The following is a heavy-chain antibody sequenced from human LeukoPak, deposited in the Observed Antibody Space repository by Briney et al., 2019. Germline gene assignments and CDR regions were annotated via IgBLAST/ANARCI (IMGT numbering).Heavy chain of an antibody. CDR2: ISAYNGNT. V-gene: IGHV1-18*01. CDR3: AGVLTIAAAGTSAPFDY. CDR1: GYTFTSYG. D-gene: IGHD6-13*01. Sequence: ASVKVSCKASGYTFTSYGISWVRQAPGQGLEWMGWISAYNGNTNYAQKLQGRVTMTTDTSTSTAYMELRSLRSDDTAVYYCAGVLTIAAAGTSAPFDYWGQGTLVTVSS. J-gene: IGHJ4*02.